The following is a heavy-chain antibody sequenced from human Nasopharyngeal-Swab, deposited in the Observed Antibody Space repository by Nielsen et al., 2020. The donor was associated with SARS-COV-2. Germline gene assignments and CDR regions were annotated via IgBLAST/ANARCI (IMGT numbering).Heavy chain of an antibody. CDR3: ARGVYDSRGYYGFDY. CDR1: GGSISTGGYY. V-gene: IGHV4-31*03. Sequence: SETLSLTCTVSGGSISTGGYYWTWIRQHPGKGLEWLGYISDTGSAYYNLSLESRLLISVDKSANQFSLKLSSVTAADTAVYYCARGVYDSRGYYGFDYWGQGTLVPVSS. J-gene: IGHJ4*02. D-gene: IGHD3-22*01. CDR2: ISDTGSA.